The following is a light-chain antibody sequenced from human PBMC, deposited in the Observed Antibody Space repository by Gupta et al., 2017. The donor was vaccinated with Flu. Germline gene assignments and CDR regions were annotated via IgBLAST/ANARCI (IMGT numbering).Light chain of an antibody. CDR3: QQRKSWPLT. Sequence: EILLTQSPATLSLSPRERATLSCRASQTVDTYLNWYQQKPGQAPRLVIYDISIRATGIPARFSGSGSGTDFTLTISSLEPEDFAVYYCQQRKSWPLTFGGGTKVEIK. CDR1: QTVDTY. CDR2: DIS. V-gene: IGKV3-11*01. J-gene: IGKJ4*01.